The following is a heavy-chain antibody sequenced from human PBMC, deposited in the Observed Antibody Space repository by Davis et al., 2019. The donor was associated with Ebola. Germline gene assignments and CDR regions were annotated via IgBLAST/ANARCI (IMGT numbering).Heavy chain of an antibody. Sequence: GGSLRLSCPASGFTFSNYAMTWVRQAPGKGLEWVSAISGSGGGTYYADSVKGRFTISRDNSKNTLYLQMNSLRAGDTAVYYCANWVLVGPTTWGQGTLVTVSS. CDR2: ISGSGGGT. J-gene: IGHJ5*02. CDR3: ANWVLVGPTT. D-gene: IGHD1-26*01. V-gene: IGHV3-23*01. CDR1: GFTFSNYA.